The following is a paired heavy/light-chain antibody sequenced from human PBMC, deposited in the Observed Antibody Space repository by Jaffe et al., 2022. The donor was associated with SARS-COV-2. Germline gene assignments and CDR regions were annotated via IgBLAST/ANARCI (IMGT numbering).Heavy chain of an antibody. J-gene: IGHJ4*02. D-gene: IGHD2-21*02. CDR3: ARGRLQFDY. CDR2: IKQDGSEI. CDR1: RFTFSSYW. Sequence: EVQLVESGGGLVQPGGSLRLSCAASRFTFSSYWMSWVRQAPGKGLEWVANIKQDGSEISYVDSVKGRFTISRDNAKNSLYLQMISLRAEDTAVYYCARGRLQFDYWGQGTLVTVSS. V-gene: IGHV3-7*01.
Light chain of an antibody. CDR1: ALPKKY. Sequence: SYELTQPPSVSVSPGQTARITCSGDALPKKYAYWYQQKSGQAPVLVIYEDSERPSGIPERFSGSSSGTMATLTISGAQVEDEADYYCYSTDSSGNHYVFGTGTKVTVL. CDR2: EDS. CDR3: YSTDSSGNHYV. J-gene: IGLJ1*01. V-gene: IGLV3-10*01.